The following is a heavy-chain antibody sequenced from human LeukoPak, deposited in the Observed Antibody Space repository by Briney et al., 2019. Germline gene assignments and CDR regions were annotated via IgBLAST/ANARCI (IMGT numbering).Heavy chain of an antibody. J-gene: IGHJ4*02. CDR1: GYTFTSYG. CDR2: ISAYNGNT. V-gene: IGHV1-18*01. CDR3: ARTYRRDGFFWS. Sequence: ASVKVSCKASGYTFTSYGISWVRQAPGQGLEWMGWISAYNGNTNYAQKLQGRVTMTTDTSTSTAYMELSSLRSEDTAVYYCARTYRRDGFFWSWGQGTLVTVSS. D-gene: IGHD5-24*01.